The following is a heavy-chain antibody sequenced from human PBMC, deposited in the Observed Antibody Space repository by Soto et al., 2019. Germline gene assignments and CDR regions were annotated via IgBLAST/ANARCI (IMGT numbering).Heavy chain of an antibody. J-gene: IGHJ4*02. CDR2: IYYTGST. D-gene: IGHD3-22*01. CDR1: GGSITISSYY. CDR3: MLGSGWKDFDY. Sequence: PSDTLSLTCTVSGGSITISSYYWGWIRQPPGKGLEWIGSIYYTGSTYYNPSLKSRVTISVDTSKNQFSLKLRSVTAADTAVYYCMLGSGWKDFDYWGQGTLVTVSS. V-gene: IGHV4-39*01.